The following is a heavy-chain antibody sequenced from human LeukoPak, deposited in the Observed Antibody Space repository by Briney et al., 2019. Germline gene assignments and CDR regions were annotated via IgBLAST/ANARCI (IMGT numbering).Heavy chain of an antibody. CDR3: AKVISMLAVVRAAFDI. CDR2: ISGSGGST. CDR1: GFTFTSYA. D-gene: IGHD2-2*01. J-gene: IGHJ3*02. Sequence: GGSLRLSCAASGFTFTSYAMSWVRQAPGKGLEWVSGISGSGGSTYYADSVKGRFTISRDNFKNTLYLQMNSLRAEDTAVYYCAKVISMLAVVRAAFDIWGQGTMVTVSS. V-gene: IGHV3-23*01.